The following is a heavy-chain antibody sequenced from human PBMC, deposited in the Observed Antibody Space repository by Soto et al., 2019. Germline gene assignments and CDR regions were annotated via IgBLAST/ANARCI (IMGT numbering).Heavy chain of an antibody. J-gene: IGHJ6*02. Sequence: GGSLRLSCAAYGFTFSSYGMHWVRQAPGKGLEWVAVIWYDGSNKYYADSVKGRFTISRDNSKNTLYLQMNSLRAEDTAVYYCARDRSAREQLWLTPNYYYGMDVWGQGTTVTVSS. CDR3: ARDRSAREQLWLTPNYYYGMDV. V-gene: IGHV3-33*01. D-gene: IGHD5-18*01. CDR2: IWYDGSNK. CDR1: GFTFSSYG.